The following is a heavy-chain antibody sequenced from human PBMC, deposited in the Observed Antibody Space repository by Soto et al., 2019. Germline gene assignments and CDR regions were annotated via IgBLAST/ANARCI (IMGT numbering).Heavy chain of an antibody. D-gene: IGHD6-19*01. J-gene: IGHJ4*02. Sequence: SETLSLTCTVSGGSSSRYYWSWIRQPPGKGLEWIGYIYYSGSTNYNPSLKSQVTISVDTSKNQFSLKLSSVTAADTAVYYCARGGPAAVDFDYRGQGPLVTVSS. CDR1: GGSSSRYY. V-gene: IGHV4-59*01. CDR2: IYYSGST. CDR3: ARGGPAAVDFDY.